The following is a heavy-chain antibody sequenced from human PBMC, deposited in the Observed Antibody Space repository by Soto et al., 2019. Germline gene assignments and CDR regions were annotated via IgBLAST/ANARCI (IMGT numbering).Heavy chain of an antibody. J-gene: IGHJ6*02. CDR1: GGSISSYY. Sequence: SETLSLTCTVSGGSISSYYWSWIRQPPGKGLEWIGYIYYSGSTNYNPSLKSRVTISVDTSKNQFSLKLSSVTAADTAVYYCARRGLSGSSTFRYHYYGMDVWGQGTTVTVSS. CDR3: ARRGLSGSSTFRYHYYGMDV. CDR2: IYYSGST. D-gene: IGHD6-6*01. V-gene: IGHV4-59*01.